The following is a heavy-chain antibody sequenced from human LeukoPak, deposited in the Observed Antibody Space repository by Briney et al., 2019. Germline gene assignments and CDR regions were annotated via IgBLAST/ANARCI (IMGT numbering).Heavy chain of an antibody. V-gene: IGHV4-59*11. CDR1: GGSLSSHY. CDR3: ARFSSGCSTSSCYLTY. D-gene: IGHD2-2*01. Sequence: KSSETLSLTCSVSGGSLSSHYWSWIRQPPGKGLKLIGHIHDTGSTFYNTSLRGRVTISLDTSNSQFSLKLTSMTAADTAVYYCARFSSGCSTSSCYLTYWGQGTLVTVS. CDR2: IHDTGST. J-gene: IGHJ4*02.